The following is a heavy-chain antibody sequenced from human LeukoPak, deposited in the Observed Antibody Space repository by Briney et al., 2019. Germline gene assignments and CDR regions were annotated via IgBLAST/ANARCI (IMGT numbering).Heavy chain of an antibody. V-gene: IGHV1-8*03. CDR1: GYTFTSYD. CDR3: ARGPLPCPY. CDR2: MNPNSGNT. Sequence: GASVKVSCKASGYTFTSYDINWVRHSTGQGLEWMGWMNPNSGNTGYAQKFQCRVTITADKSTSTAYMELSSLRFEDTAVYYCARGPLPCPYWGQGTLVTVSS. J-gene: IGHJ4*02.